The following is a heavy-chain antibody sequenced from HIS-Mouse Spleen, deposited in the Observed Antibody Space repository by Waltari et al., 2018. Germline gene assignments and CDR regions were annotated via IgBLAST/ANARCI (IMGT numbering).Heavy chain of an antibody. J-gene: IGHJ3*02. V-gene: IGHV1-2*02. CDR1: GYTFTGYY. D-gene: IGHD1-1*01. CDR3: ARGTGTDAFDI. Sequence: QVQLVQSGAEVKKPGASVKVSCKASGYTFTGYYMHWVRQAPGQGLEWIGGINPKRGGTNYAQKVQGRVTMTRDTSISTAYMELSRLRSDDTAVYYCARGTGTDAFDIWGQGTMVTVSS. CDR2: INPKRGGT.